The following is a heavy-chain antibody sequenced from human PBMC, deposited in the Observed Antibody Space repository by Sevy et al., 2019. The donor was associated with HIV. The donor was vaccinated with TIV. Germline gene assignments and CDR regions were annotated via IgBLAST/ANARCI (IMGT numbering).Heavy chain of an antibody. J-gene: IGHJ1*01. D-gene: IGHD1-26*01. CDR3: ARGENDDEFFQY. Sequence: EGSLRLSCTVSGFIFSNFAMHWVRQAPGKGLEWVAVTSYDGSQKYYADSVKGRFTVSRDNSRNILSLEMSSLRRDDTAVYYCARGENDDEFFQYWGQGTLVTVSS. V-gene: IGHV3-30*04. CDR2: TSYDGSQK. CDR1: GFIFSNFA.